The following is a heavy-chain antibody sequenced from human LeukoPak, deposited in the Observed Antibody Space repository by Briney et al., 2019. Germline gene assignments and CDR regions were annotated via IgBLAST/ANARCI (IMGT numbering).Heavy chain of an antibody. CDR3: ARVIRAAPGKGYFDY. CDR2: ISSSGSTI. CDR1: GFTFSDYY. D-gene: IGHD6-13*01. V-gene: IGHV3-11*01. J-gene: IGHJ4*02. Sequence: SGGSPRLSCAASGFTFSDYYMSWIRQAPGKGLEWVSYISSSGSTIYYADSVKGRFTISRDNAKNSLYLQMNSLRAEDTAIYYCARVIRAAPGKGYFDYWGQGTLVTVSS.